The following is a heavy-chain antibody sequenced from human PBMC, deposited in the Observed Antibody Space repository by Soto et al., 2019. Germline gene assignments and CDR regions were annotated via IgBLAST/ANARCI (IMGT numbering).Heavy chain of an antibody. CDR2: IYYSGST. D-gene: IGHD3-22*01. CDR1: GGSISSGDYY. Sequence: KSSETLSLTCTVSGGSISSGDYYWSWIRQPPGKGLEWIGYIYYSGSTYYNPSLKSRVTISVDTSKNQFSLKLSSVTAADTAVYYCARGLGFGITMIVVVQNAFDIWGQGTMVTVSS. J-gene: IGHJ3*02. CDR3: ARGLGFGITMIVVVQNAFDI. V-gene: IGHV4-30-4*01.